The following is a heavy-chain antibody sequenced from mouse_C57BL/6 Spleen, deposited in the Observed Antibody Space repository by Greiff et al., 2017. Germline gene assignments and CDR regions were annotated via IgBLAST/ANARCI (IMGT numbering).Heavy chain of an antibody. CDR1: GYTFTSYW. CDR2: IDPSDSYT. Sequence: QVQLKQPGAELVMPGASVKLSCKASGYTFTSYWMHWVKQRPGQGLEWIGEIDPSDSYTNYNQKFKGKSTLTVDKSSSTAYMQLSSLASEDSAVYRGARGWAYFDYWGQGTTLTVSS. CDR3: ARGWAYFDY. D-gene: IGHD1-1*02. J-gene: IGHJ2*01. V-gene: IGHV1-69*01.